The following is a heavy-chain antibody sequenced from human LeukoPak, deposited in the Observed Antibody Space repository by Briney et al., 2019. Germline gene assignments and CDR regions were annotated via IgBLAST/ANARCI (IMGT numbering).Heavy chain of an antibody. J-gene: IGHJ4*02. D-gene: IGHD4-17*01. CDR2: INHSGYT. Sequence: PSETLSLTCAVSGVSFDDYYWSWVRQTPGKGLEWLGEINHSGYTNDSPSLKSRVTLSIDTSNKQFSLNLRSVTVADAGIYYCTRMTTRHDYWGQGTLVTVSS. CDR3: TRMTTRHDY. V-gene: IGHV4-34*01. CDR1: GVSFDDYY.